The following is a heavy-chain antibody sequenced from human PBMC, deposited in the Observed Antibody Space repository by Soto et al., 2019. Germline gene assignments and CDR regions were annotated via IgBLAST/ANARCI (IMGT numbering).Heavy chain of an antibody. Sequence: PSQTLSLPFAISGDSVSSNSAAWNWIRQSPSRGLEWLGRTYYRSKWYNDYAVSVKSRITINPDTSKNQFSLQLNSVTPEDTAVYSCARLSYCSGGSCYAPFDYWGQGSLVTVSS. CDR3: ARLSYCSGGSCYAPFDY. CDR1: GDSVSSNSAA. V-gene: IGHV6-1*01. J-gene: IGHJ4*02. CDR2: TYYRSKWYN. D-gene: IGHD2-15*01.